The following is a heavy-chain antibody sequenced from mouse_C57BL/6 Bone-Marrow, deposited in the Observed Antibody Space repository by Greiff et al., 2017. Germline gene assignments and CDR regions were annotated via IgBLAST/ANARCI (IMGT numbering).Heavy chain of an antibody. CDR1: GFSFNTYA. J-gene: IGHJ4*01. V-gene: IGHV10-1*01. Sequence: EVKVVESGGGLVQPKGSLKLSCAASGFSFNTYAMNWVRQAPGKGLEWVARIRSKSNNYATYYADSVKDRFTISRDDSESMLYLQMNNLKTEDTAMYYCVRDHSLRSWAMVYWGQGTSVTVSS. D-gene: IGHD1-1*01. CDR3: VRDHSLRSWAMVY. CDR2: IRSKSNNYAT.